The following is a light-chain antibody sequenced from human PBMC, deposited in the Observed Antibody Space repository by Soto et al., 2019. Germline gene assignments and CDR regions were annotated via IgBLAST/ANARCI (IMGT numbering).Light chain of an antibody. CDR3: QQHINWPLT. CDR1: QSVSSN. V-gene: IGKV3-15*01. Sequence: EIVMTQSPATLSVSPGERATLSCRASQSVSSNLAWYQQKPGQAPRLLIYGASTRATGIPARFSGSGSGTEFTLTISSLQSEDFALYYCQQHINWPLTFGGGTRWIS. CDR2: GAS. J-gene: IGKJ4*01.